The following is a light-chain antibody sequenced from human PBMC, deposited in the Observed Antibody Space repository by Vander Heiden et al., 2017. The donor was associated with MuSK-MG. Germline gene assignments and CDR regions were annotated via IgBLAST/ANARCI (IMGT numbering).Light chain of an antibody. V-gene: IGKV1-39*01. Sequence: DIQMTQSPSSLSASVGDRVTITCRASQSISSYLNWYQQKPGKAPKLLIYAASSLQSGVPSRFSGSGSGTDFTLTISRLQPEDFATYYCQQCYSTSYTFGQGTKLEIK. CDR1: QSISSY. J-gene: IGKJ2*01. CDR3: QQCYSTSYT. CDR2: AAS.